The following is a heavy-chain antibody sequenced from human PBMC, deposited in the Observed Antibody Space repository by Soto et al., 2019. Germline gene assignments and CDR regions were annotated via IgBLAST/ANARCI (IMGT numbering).Heavy chain of an antibody. CDR2: IYHSGST. Sequence: SETLSLTCAVSGVTISSGYYWGWIRQPPEKGLEWIGSIYHSGSTYYNPSLKSRVTISVDTSKNQFSLKLSSVTAADTAVYYCARADYDSSGYYLNWWFDLWGRGTLVTVSS. V-gene: IGHV4-38-2*01. CDR3: ARADYDSSGYYLNWWFDL. D-gene: IGHD3-22*01. CDR1: GVTISSGYY. J-gene: IGHJ2*01.